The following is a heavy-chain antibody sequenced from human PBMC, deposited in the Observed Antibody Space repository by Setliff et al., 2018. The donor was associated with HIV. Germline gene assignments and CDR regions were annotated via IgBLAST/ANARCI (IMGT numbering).Heavy chain of an antibody. V-gene: IGHV4-39*07. CDR3: ARVRLTMIMMVDYFDQ. Sequence: SETLSLTCTVSGGSISNSAYYWGWIRQPPGKGLEWIGGIYYSGSTYHNPSLKSRVTTSVDTSKNQFSLSLTSVTAADTAVYYCARVRLTMIMMVDYFDQWGQGTLVTVSS. CDR2: IYYSGST. D-gene: IGHD3-22*01. CDR1: GGSISNSAYY. J-gene: IGHJ4*02.